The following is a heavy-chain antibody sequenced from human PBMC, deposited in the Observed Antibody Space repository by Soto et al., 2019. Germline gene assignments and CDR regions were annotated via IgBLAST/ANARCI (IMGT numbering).Heavy chain of an antibody. J-gene: IGHJ4*02. CDR2: INAGNGNT. V-gene: IGHV1-3*01. D-gene: IGHD3-22*01. CDR3: EGTYYYDSRGGGIDY. CDR1: GYTFTSYA. Sequence: QVQLVQSGAEVKKPGASVKVSCKASGYTFTSYAMHWVRQAPGQRLEWMGWINAGNGNTKYSQKFQGRVTITRDTSASTAYMELSSLRSEDTAVYYCEGTYYYDSRGGGIDYWGQGTLVTVSS.